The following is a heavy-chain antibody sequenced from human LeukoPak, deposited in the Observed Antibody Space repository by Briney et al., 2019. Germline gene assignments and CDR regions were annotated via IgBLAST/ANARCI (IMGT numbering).Heavy chain of an antibody. V-gene: IGHV4-4*07. CDR3: ARLLGSSTAIDS. CDR1: GGSMGNYY. CDR2: IFTDGNT. Sequence: SETLSLICTVSGGSMGNYYWSWIRQPAGKGLEWIGRIFTDGNTNYTPSLKSRVTMSVDTSKSQFSLKLMSVTAADTAVYYCARLLGSSTAIDSWGQGTLVTVSS. J-gene: IGHJ4*02. D-gene: IGHD1-14*01.